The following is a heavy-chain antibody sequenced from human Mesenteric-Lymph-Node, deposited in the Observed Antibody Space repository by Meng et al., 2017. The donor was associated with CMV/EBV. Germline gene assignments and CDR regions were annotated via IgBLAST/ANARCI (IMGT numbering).Heavy chain of an antibody. J-gene: IGHJ3*02. V-gene: IGHV3-7*01. Sequence: GGSLRLSCAASGFTFNNYWMSWVRQAPGKGLEWVANIKQDGSEKYYVDSVKGRFTISRDNAKNSLYLQMNSLRAEDTAVYYCARERITMIVVARHFDIWGQGTMVTVSS. D-gene: IGHD3-22*01. CDR1: GFTFNNYW. CDR2: IKQDGSEK. CDR3: ARERITMIVVARHFDI.